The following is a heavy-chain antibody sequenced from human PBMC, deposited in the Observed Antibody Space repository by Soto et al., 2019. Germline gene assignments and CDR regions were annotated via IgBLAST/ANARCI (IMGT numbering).Heavy chain of an antibody. J-gene: IGHJ3*01. Sequence: PGESLKISCKASGYDFTSYWIGWVRQKPGKGLEWMAMIYPGDSDTRDSPSFQGQVTISADKSTSTAYLQWSNLKASDTAMYYCASPRCSTAFDPWGQGKMVTVS. CDR2: IYPGDSDT. V-gene: IGHV5-51*01. CDR3: ASPRCSTAFDP. D-gene: IGHD6-13*01. CDR1: GYDFTSYW.